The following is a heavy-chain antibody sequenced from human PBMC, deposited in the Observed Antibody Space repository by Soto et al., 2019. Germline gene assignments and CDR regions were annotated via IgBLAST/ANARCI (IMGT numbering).Heavy chain of an antibody. CDR2: INPKTGDT. CDR1: GYTFTAYY. J-gene: IGHJ4*02. Sequence: QAQLVQSGAEVKKPGASVKVSCKTSGYTFTAYYIHWVRQAPGQGFEWVGWINPKTGDTKYAQKFQGRVTMTGDTSITTAYMELGRLRSDDTAVYYCARQLAYCGGDCYTEPIDYWGQGTLVTVSS. CDR3: ARQLAYCGGDCYTEPIDY. V-gene: IGHV1-2*02. D-gene: IGHD2-21*02.